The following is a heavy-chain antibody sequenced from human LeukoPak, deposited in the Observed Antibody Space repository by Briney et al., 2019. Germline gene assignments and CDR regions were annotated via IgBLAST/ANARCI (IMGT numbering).Heavy chain of an antibody. J-gene: IGHJ4*02. D-gene: IGHD6-13*01. CDR1: GFTFSSYA. Sequence: GGSLRLSCAASGFTFSSYAMHWVRQAPGRGLEWVAVISYDGSNKYYADSVKGRFTISRDNSKNTLYLQMNSLRAEDTAVYYCARDRVWFGSSWQLDYWGQGTLVTVSS. CDR3: ARDRVWFGSSWQLDY. CDR2: ISYDGSNK. V-gene: IGHV3-30-3*01.